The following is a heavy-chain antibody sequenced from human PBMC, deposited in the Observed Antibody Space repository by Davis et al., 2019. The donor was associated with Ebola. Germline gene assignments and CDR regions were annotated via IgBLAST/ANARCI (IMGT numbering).Heavy chain of an antibody. D-gene: IGHD2-2*02. J-gene: IGHJ4*02. CDR1: GGSFSGYY. Sequence: PSETLSLTCTVYGGSFSGYYWSWIRQPPGKGLEWIGEINHSGSTNYNPSLKSRVTISVDRSKNQFSLKLSSVTAADTAVYYCARAQGSYCSSTSCYTGYYFDYWGQGTLVTVSS. CDR2: INHSGST. V-gene: IGHV4-34*01. CDR3: ARAQGSYCSSTSCYTGYYFDY.